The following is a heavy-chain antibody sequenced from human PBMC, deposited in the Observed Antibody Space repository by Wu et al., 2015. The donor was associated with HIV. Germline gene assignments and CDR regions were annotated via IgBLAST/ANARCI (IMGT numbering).Heavy chain of an antibody. D-gene: IGHD1-26*01. Sequence: QVQLVQSGAEVKKPGASVKVSCQTSGYPFTNYYIHWVRQAPGQGLEWVGWINPERGATEYAKKFQGRVTSPRNTSTNTAYMDLKTWKXGTTRTVFYCVRGLLWWEPLQLLRNPWGQGKTLVTVSS. V-gene: IGHV1-2*01. CDR3: VRGLLWWEPLQLLRNP. CDR1: GYPFTNYY. CDR2: INPERGAT. J-gene: IGHJ5*02.